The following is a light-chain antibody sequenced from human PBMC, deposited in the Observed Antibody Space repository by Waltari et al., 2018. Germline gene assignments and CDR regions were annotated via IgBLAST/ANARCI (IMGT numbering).Light chain of an antibody. Sequence: EIVMTQSPVTMSVSPGEGVTLSCTASESVGTDVAWYRHKPGQPPRLLIYFGSTRATGVTARISGSGSGTDFSLTISSLESEDFAFYYCQQSRQWPRRTFGQGTKLE. J-gene: IGKJ2*01. CDR3: QQSRQWPRRT. CDR1: ESVGTD. CDR2: FGS. V-gene: IGKV3D-15*01.